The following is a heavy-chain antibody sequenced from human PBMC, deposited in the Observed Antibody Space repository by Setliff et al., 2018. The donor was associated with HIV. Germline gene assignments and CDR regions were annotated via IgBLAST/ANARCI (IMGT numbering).Heavy chain of an antibody. CDR2: ISGGGGST. CDR1: GFTFSSYA. Sequence: GGSLRLSCAASGFTFSSYAMNWVRQAPGRGLEWVSTISGGGGSTYYADSVKGRFTISRDNSKNTLYLQMNSLRAEDTAVYYCAKGGYSSSWAPNWFDPWGQGTLVTVSS. J-gene: IGHJ5*02. CDR3: AKGGYSSSWAPNWFDP. D-gene: IGHD6-13*01. V-gene: IGHV3-23*01.